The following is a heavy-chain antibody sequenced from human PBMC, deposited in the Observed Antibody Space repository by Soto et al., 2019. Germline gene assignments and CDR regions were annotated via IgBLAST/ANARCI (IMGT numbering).Heavy chain of an antibody. J-gene: IGHJ4*02. CDR1: GYTFTSYG. D-gene: IGHD1-26*01. CDR3: ARAHSGSYRTPFDY. CDR2: ISAYKGNT. V-gene: IGHV1-18*01. Sequence: QVQLVQSGAEVKKPGASVKVSCKASGYTFTSYGISWVRQAPGQGLEWMGWISAYKGNTNYAQKPQGKVTITTDTSTSTAYMELSSLRSDDTAVYYCARAHSGSYRTPFDYWGQGTLVTVSS.